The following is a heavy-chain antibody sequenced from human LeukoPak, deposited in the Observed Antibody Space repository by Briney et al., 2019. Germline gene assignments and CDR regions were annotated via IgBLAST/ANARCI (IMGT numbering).Heavy chain of an antibody. CDR3: AVEFLGYGSGSYFDY. J-gene: IGHJ4*02. CDR1: GGSISSSSYY. Sequence: SETLSLTCTVSGGSISSSSYYWGWIRQPPGKGLEWIGSIYYSGSTYYNPSLKSRVTISVDTSKNQFSLKLSSVTAADTAVYYCAVEFLGYGSGSYFDYWGQGTLVTVSS. CDR2: IYYSGST. V-gene: IGHV4-39*01. D-gene: IGHD3-10*01.